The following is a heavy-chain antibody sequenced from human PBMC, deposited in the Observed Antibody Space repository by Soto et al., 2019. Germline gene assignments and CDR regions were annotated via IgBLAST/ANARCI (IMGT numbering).Heavy chain of an antibody. Sequence: GGSLRLSCAASGFTFDNYNLHWVRQAPGNSLESVAVISFDGTTDYYADSVKGRFTVSRDNSKNTLSLQMDSLRPEDTAVYYCARDNRDCSSFNCYNPGRVFGLDVWGQGTTVTVSS. CDR1: GFTFDNYN. CDR3: ARDNRDCSSFNCYNPGRVFGLDV. CDR2: ISFDGTTD. J-gene: IGHJ6*02. V-gene: IGHV3-30-3*01. D-gene: IGHD2-2*02.